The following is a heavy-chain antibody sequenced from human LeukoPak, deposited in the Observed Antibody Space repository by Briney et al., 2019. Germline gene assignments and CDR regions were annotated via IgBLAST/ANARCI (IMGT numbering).Heavy chain of an antibody. CDR1: GASISDNY. CDR2: IYYSGST. V-gene: IGHV4-59*13. J-gene: IGHJ4*02. D-gene: IGHD6-13*01. Sequence: PSETLSLTCTVSGASISDNYWNWIRQPPGKGLEWIGYIYYSGSTNYNPSLKSRVTISVDTSKNQFSLKLSSVTAADTAVYYCARAKAAAGIDYFDYWGQGTLVTVSS. CDR3: ARAKAAAGIDYFDY.